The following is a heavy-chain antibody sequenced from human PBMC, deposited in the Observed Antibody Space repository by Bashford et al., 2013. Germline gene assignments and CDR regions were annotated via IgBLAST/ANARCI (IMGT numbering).Heavy chain of an antibody. CDR1: GGSVRTSNYY. CDR3: ARDEVPRREARDKYSGMDV. Sequence: SETLSLTCIVSGGSVRTSNYYWTWIRQPPGKPLEWLGYVFYSGGTNYNPSVRGRVTMSIDTSKHQFFLNLTSLTPADTAVYYCARDEVPRREARDKYSGMDVWGQGTMVTVSS. CDR2: VFYSGGT. J-gene: IGHJ6*02. V-gene: IGHV4-61*01.